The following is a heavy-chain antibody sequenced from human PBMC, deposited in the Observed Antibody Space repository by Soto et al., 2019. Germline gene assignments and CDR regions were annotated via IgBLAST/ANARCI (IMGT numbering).Heavy chain of an antibody. CDR1: GFTFSSYS. CDR3: ASGITIFGVVIRRGYFDY. Sequence: EVQLVESGGGLVKPGGSLRLSCAASGFTFSSYSMNWVRQAPGKGLEWVSSISSSSSYIYYADSVKGRFTISRDNAKNSLYLQMNSLRAEDTAVYYCASGITIFGVVIRRGYFDYWGQGTLVTVSS. D-gene: IGHD3-3*01. J-gene: IGHJ4*02. CDR2: ISSSSSYI. V-gene: IGHV3-21*01.